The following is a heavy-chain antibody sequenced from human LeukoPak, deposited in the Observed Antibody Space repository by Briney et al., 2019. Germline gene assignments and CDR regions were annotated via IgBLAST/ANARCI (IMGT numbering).Heavy chain of an antibody. CDR3: ARDPSPRTSYYYYYMDV. CDR1: GFTFSSYS. V-gene: IGHV3-21*01. CDR2: ISSFSSYI. J-gene: IGHJ6*03. D-gene: IGHD2-2*01. Sequence: PGGSLRLSCAASGFTFSSYSMNWVRQAPGKGLEWVSSISSFSSYIYYADSVKGRFTISRDNAKNSLHLQMNNLRVEDTAVYYCARDPSPRTSYYYYYMDVWGKGTTVTVSS.